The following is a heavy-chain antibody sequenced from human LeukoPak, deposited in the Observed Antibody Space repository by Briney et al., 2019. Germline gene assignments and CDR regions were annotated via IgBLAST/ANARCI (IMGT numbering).Heavy chain of an antibody. CDR3: ANLLVVPAAIPDDAFDI. D-gene: IGHD2-2*02. Sequence: GGSLRLSCAASGFTFSSYGMHWVRQAPGKGLEWVAFIRYDGSNKYYADSVKGRFTISRDNSKNTLYLQMNSLRAEDTAVYYCANLLVVPAAIPDDAFDIWGQGTMVTVSS. CDR1: GFTFSSYG. J-gene: IGHJ3*02. CDR2: IRYDGSNK. V-gene: IGHV3-30*02.